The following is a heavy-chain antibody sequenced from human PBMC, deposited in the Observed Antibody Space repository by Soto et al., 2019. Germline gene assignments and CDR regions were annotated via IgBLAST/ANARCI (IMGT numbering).Heavy chain of an antibody. V-gene: IGHV4-34*01. Sequence: SETMSLTCGVYGGSISGYYWSWIRQPPGKGLEWIGEINHSGSTNYNPSLKSRVTISVDTSKNQFSLKLSSVTAADTAVYYCARATQLHWFDPWGQGTLVSVSS. CDR3: ARATQLHWFDP. CDR2: INHSGST. D-gene: IGHD2-2*01. CDR1: GGSISGYY. J-gene: IGHJ5*02.